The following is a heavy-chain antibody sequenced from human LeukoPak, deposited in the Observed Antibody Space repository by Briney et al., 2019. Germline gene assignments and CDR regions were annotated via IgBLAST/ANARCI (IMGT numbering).Heavy chain of an antibody. D-gene: IGHD3-22*01. Sequence: SETLSLTCAVYGGSFSGSYWTWIRQPPGKGLEWIGEINHSGSTNYNPSLKSRVTISADTSNNQFSLKLKSVTAADTAVYYCAREAGSYDSSGYYSLYYSFDYWGQGTLVTVSS. CDR2: INHSGST. V-gene: IGHV4-34*01. J-gene: IGHJ4*02. CDR3: AREAGSYDSSGYYSLYYSFDY. CDR1: GGSFSGSY.